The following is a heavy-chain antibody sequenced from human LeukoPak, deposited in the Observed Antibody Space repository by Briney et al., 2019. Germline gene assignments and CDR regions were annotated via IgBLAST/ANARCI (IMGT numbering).Heavy chain of an antibody. CDR1: GFTFSSYE. CDR3: ARAVVRGVLYYFDY. Sequence: GGSLRLSCAASGFTFSSYEMNWVRQAPGKGLEWVSYISSSGSTIYYADSVKGRFTISRENAKNSLYLQMNSLRAGDTAVYYCARAVVRGVLYYFDYWGQGTLVTVSS. V-gene: IGHV3-48*03. D-gene: IGHD3-10*01. CDR2: ISSSGSTI. J-gene: IGHJ4*02.